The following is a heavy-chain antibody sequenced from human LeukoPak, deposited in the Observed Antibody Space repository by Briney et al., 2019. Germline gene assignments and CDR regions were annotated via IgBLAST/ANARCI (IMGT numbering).Heavy chain of an antibody. D-gene: IGHD3-10*01. J-gene: IGHJ4*02. CDR2: IIPISGTA. CDR3: AATSGSYALFDY. CDR1: GGTFSSYA. Sequence: SVKVSCKASGGTFSSYAISWVRQAPGQGLEWMGGIIPISGTANYAQKFQGRVTITTDESTSTAYMELSSLRSEDTAVYYCAATSGSYALFDYWGQGTLVTVSS. V-gene: IGHV1-69*05.